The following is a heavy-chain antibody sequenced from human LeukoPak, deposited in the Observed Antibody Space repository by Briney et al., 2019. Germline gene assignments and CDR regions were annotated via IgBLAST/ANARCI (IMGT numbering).Heavy chain of an antibody. CDR2: INPNGGGT. Sequence: ASVKVSCKASGYTFIGYYMHWVRQAPGQGLEWMGWINPNGGGTNYAQKFQGRVTMTRDTSTSTAYMELSRLRSDDTAVYYCARVNLYYDSSGPFDYWGQGTLVTVSS. CDR1: GYTFIGYY. CDR3: ARVNLYYDSSGPFDY. V-gene: IGHV1-2*02. J-gene: IGHJ4*02. D-gene: IGHD3-22*01.